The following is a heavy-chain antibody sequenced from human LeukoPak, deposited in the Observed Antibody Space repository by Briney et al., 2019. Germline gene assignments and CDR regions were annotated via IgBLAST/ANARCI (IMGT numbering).Heavy chain of an antibody. CDR1: GFTFSSYG. D-gene: IGHD5-18*01. V-gene: IGHV3-23*01. J-gene: IGHJ4*02. Sequence: PGGSLRLSCAASGFTFSSYGMSWVRQAPGKGLEWVSAISGSGGSIYYADSVKGRFTISRDNSKNTLYLQMNSLRAEDTAVYYCATLALYSYGYFDYWGQGTLVTVSS. CDR3: ATLALYSYGYFDY. CDR2: ISGSGGSI.